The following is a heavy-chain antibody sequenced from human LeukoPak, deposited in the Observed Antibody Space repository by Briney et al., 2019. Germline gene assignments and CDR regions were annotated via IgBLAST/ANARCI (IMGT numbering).Heavy chain of an antibody. J-gene: IGHJ4*02. Sequence: SETLSLTCAVYGGSFSGYYWSWIRQPPGKGLEWIGEINHSGSTNYNPSLKSRGTISVDKSKNQSSLSLSSVPAADTAVYYCARGNSYYDSSGAFDYWGQGTLVTVSS. CDR2: INHSGST. CDR3: ARGNSYYDSSGAFDY. V-gene: IGHV4-34*01. CDR1: GGSFSGYY. D-gene: IGHD3-22*01.